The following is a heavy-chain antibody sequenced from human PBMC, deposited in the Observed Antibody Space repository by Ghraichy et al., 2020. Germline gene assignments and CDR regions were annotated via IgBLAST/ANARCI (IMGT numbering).Heavy chain of an antibody. V-gene: IGHV1-24*01. J-gene: IGHJ4*02. D-gene: IGHD2-21*01. Sequence: VKVSCKVSGYTLIELSINWVRQAPGKGLEWMGGFDRGDGKAVYAQAFQGRLTMTEDTSTATAHMELSSLRSDDTATFYCAADLYGGGFDYWGQGTLVTVSS. CDR1: GYTLIELS. CDR3: AADLYGGGFDY. CDR2: FDRGDGKA.